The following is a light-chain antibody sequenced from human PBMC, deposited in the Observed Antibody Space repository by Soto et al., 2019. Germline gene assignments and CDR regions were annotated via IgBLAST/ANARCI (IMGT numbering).Light chain of an antibody. CDR1: SSNIGAGYD. Sequence: QSVLTQPPSVSGAPGQRVTISCTGSSSNIGAGYDVHWYQQLPGTAPKLLIYGNSNRPSGVPDRFSGSKSGTLASLAITGLQAEDEADYYCQSYDSSLSGSVFGNGTKLTVL. J-gene: IGLJ1*01. V-gene: IGLV1-40*01. CDR2: GNS. CDR3: QSYDSSLSGSV.